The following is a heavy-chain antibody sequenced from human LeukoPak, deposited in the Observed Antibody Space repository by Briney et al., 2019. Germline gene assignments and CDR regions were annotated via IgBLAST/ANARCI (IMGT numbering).Heavy chain of an antibody. J-gene: IGHJ6*02. D-gene: IGHD3-16*02. CDR3: AREEHDYVWGSYRYYYYYGIDV. CDR2: ISFDGSNE. Sequence: PGGSLRLSCAASGFTFSSSAMSWVRQSPGRGLEWLSFISFDGSNEFYADSLKGRFTISRDNSKDTLYLQMNSLRAEDTALYYCAREEHDYVWGSYRYYYYYGIDVWGQGTTVTVSS. CDR1: GFTFSSSA. V-gene: IGHV3-30*03.